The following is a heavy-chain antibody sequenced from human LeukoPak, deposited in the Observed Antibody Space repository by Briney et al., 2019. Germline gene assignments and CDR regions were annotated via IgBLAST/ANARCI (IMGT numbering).Heavy chain of an antibody. V-gene: IGHV4-39*01. CDR3: ARQHRRWNDGFSAGYYGMDV. CDR1: GGSISSSSYY. Sequence: SETLSLTCTVSGGSISSSSYYWGWIRQPPGKGLEWIGSIYYSGSTYYNPSLKSRVTISVDTSKNQFSLKLSPVTAADTAVYYCARQHRRWNDGFSAGYYGMDVWGQGTTVTVSS. D-gene: IGHD1-1*01. J-gene: IGHJ6*02. CDR2: IYYSGST.